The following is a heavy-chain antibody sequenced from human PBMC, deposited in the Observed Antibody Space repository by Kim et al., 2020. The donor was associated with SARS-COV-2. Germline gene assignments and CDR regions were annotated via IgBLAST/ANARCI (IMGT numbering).Heavy chain of an antibody. CDR1: GSSIGIGYY. CDR2: ISHTGNT. Sequence: SQTLSLTCTVSGSSIGIGYYWAWIRQPPGRGLEWIGSISHTGNTYSNPSLRGRISISVDTSKRQFSLNVTSVTAADTAVFSSARMVISGWFNFDVLGLGT. CDR3: ARMVISGWFNFDV. J-gene: IGHJ3*01. D-gene: IGHD6-13*01. V-gene: IGHV4-38-2*02.